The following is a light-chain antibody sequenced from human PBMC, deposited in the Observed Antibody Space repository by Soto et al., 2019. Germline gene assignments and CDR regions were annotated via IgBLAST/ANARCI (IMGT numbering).Light chain of an antibody. Sequence: DIVMTQSPATVSVSPGERATLSCRASQSVSSNLAWYQQKPGQAPRLLIYGASTRATGIPARFSGSGSGTEFTLTISSLQSEDFAIYFCQQYNNWPPDRTFGQGTKVEIK. CDR3: QQYNNWPPDRT. V-gene: IGKV3-15*01. CDR1: QSVSSN. J-gene: IGKJ1*01. CDR2: GAS.